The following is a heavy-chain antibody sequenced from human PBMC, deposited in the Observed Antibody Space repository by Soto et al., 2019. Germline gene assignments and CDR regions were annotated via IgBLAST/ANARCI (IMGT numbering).Heavy chain of an antibody. CDR2: IVVGSGNT. D-gene: IGHD2-2*01. CDR3: ARSSTSVHYYYYGMDV. J-gene: IGHJ6*02. Sequence: QMQLVQSGPEVKKPGTSVKVSCKASGFTFTSSAVQWVRQARGQRLEWIGCIVVGSGNTNYAQKFQERVTITRDMSTSTADMELSSLRSEDTAVYYCARSSTSVHYYYYGMDVWGQGTTVTVSS. CDR1: GFTFTSSA. V-gene: IGHV1-58*01.